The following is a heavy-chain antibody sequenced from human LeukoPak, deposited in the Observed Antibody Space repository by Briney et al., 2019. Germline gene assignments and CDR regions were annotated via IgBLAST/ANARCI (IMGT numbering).Heavy chain of an antibody. V-gene: IGHV5-51*01. Sequence: GESLKISCKGSGYNFINYWIGWVRQMPGKGLEWMGIIYPGDSDTRYSPSFQGQVTISADKSISTSYLQWTSLRAPDTAIYYCASHHPLARFPKSSFASGGQGTLVTVSS. D-gene: IGHD3-16*01. CDR1: GYNFINYW. J-gene: IGHJ4*02. CDR3: ASHHPLARFPKSSFAS. CDR2: IYPGDSDT.